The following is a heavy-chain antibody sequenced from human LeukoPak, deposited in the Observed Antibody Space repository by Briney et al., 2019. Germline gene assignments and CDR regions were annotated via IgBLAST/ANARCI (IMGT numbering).Heavy chain of an antibody. V-gene: IGHV3-23*01. CDR3: AKLRVTAAVSY. CDR1: GFTFGNAW. Sequence: PGGSLRLSCAASGFTFGNAWMTWVRQAPGKGLEWVSSISVSGSSTSYADSVKGRFTISRDNSKNTLFLQMNSLRAEDTAVYYCAKLRVTAAVSYWGQGTLVTVSS. J-gene: IGHJ4*02. CDR2: ISVSGSST. D-gene: IGHD6-13*01.